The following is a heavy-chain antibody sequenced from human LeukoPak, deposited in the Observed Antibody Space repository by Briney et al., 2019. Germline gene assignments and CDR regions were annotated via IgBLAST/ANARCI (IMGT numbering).Heavy chain of an antibody. V-gene: IGHV1-18*01. CDR2: IRVHNGDT. D-gene: IGHD3-9*01. J-gene: IGHJ3*01. CDR3: ARDRYDVGVAFDF. Sequence: EASVEVSCKASGYMFAVFGITWVWQAPGQGLEWMGSIRVHNGDTNYAQKFQGRLTMTTDTSATTAYMELRSLKSDDTAVYYCARDRYDVGVAFDFWGQGTMVTVSS. CDR1: GYMFAVFG.